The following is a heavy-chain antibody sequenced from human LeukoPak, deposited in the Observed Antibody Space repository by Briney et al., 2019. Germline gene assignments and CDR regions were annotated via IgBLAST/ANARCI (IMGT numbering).Heavy chain of an antibody. CDR1: GGSFSGYY. D-gene: IGHD3-22*01. CDR3: ARGPLDSADYSFDY. J-gene: IGHJ4*02. Sequence: KPSETLSLTCAVYGGSFSGYYWSWIRQPPGKGLEWIGEINHSGSTNYNPSLKSRVTISVDTSKNQFSLKLSSVTAADTAVYYCARGPLDSADYSFDYWGQGALVTASS. V-gene: IGHV4-34*01. CDR2: INHSGST.